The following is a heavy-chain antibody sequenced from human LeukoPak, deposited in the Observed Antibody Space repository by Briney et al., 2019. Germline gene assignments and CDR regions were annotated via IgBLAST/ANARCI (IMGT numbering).Heavy chain of an antibody. D-gene: IGHD6-19*01. CDR3: AKYGNSGWVIDN. CDR2: IYYTGAT. V-gene: IGHV4-59*08. CDR1: GGSIGSNY. Sequence: PSETLSLTCTVSGGSIGSNYWTWIRRPPGKGLEYIGYIYYTGATNYNPSLKSRVTISVDTSKNQFSLKMTSVTAADTAVYFCAKYGNSGWVIDNWGQGTLVAVSS. J-gene: IGHJ4*02.